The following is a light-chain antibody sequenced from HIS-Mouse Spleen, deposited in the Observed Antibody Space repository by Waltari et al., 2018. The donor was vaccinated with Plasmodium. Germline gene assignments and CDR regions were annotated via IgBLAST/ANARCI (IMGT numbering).Light chain of an antibody. J-gene: IGLJ2*01. CDR1: SGSVSTSYY. CDR3: VLYMGSGIWV. Sequence: QTVVTQEPSFSVSPGGTVTLTCGLSSGSVSTSYYPSGYQRTPGQAPRTLTDSTNARSSGVPDRFSGSILGNKAALTSTGAQADDESDYYCVLYMGSGIWVFGGGTKLTVL. CDR2: STN. V-gene: IGLV8-61*01.